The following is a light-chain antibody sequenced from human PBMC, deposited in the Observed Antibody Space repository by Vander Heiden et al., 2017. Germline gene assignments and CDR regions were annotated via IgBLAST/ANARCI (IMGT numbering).Light chain of an antibody. CDR1: QSLLHSNGYNY. V-gene: IGKV2-28*01. Sequence: DIVMTQSPLSLPVTPGEPASISCRSSQSLLHSNGYNYLDWYLQKPGQSPQLLIYWGSKRAYGVPDSFSGSGSGTDFTLKSSRVEAEDVGVYYGMQALQLATFGQGTKLEIK. CDR3: MQALQLAT. CDR2: WGS. J-gene: IGKJ2*01.